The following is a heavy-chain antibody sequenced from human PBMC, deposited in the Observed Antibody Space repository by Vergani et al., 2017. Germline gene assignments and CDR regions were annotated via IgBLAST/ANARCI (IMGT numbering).Heavy chain of an antibody. CDR2: IIPIFGTA. D-gene: IGHD3-22*01. Sequence: QVQLVQSGAEVKKPGSAVKVCCKASGGTCSSYAISGLRQAARQRLEWMGRIIPIFGTANDAQKFQGRVTITADESTSTAYMELSSLRSEDTAVYYCARGFGAYYYDSSGYYFDYWGQGTLVTVSS. V-gene: IGHV1-69*13. J-gene: IGHJ4*02. CDR3: ARGFGAYYYDSSGYYFDY. CDR1: GGTCSSYA.